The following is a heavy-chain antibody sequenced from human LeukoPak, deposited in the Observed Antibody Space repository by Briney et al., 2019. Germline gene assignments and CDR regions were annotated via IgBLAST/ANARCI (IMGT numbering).Heavy chain of an antibody. J-gene: IGHJ4*02. CDR3: ARHGYYYGSGDDY. CDR1: GGSISSYY. Sequence: SVTLSLTCTVSGGSISSYYWSWIRQPPGKGLGWIGYIYTSGRTNYNPSLKSRVTISVDTSKNQFSLKLSSVTAADTAVYYCARHGYYYGSGDDYWGQGTLVTVSS. CDR2: IYTSGRT. V-gene: IGHV4-4*09. D-gene: IGHD3-10*01.